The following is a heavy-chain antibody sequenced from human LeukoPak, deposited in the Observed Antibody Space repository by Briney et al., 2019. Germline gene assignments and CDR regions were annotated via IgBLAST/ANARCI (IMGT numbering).Heavy chain of an antibody. CDR2: IYSTGST. CDR3: ASTRGHSYGWGAFDT. Sequence: SETLSLTCTVSGGPISTYYWSWFRQPPGEGLEWIGYIYSTGSTDYNASLRSRVTISVDTSKTQFSLKLTSVTAADTAVYYCASTRGHSYGWGAFDTWGQGTMVTVSS. J-gene: IGHJ3*02. V-gene: IGHV4-4*09. CDR1: GGPISTYY. D-gene: IGHD5-18*01.